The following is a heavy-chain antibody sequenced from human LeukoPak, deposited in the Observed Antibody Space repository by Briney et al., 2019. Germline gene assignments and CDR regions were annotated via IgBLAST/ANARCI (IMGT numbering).Heavy chain of an antibody. CDR2: IYTGGTT. CDR3: ARDGDDTSGYFSPFDY. D-gene: IGHD3-22*01. V-gene: IGHV3-53*01. CDR1: GFTVSSNY. Sequence: GGSLRLSCAVSGFTVSSNYMSWVRQAPGEGLEWVSVIYTGGTTYYADSVKGRFTISRDNSKNTLYLQMNSLRAEDTAVYYCARDGDDTSGYFSPFDYWGQGTLVTVSS. J-gene: IGHJ4*02.